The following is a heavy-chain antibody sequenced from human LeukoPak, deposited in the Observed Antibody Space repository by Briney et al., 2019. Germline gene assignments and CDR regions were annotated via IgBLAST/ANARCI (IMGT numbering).Heavy chain of an antibody. CDR2: IYNSGRT. D-gene: IGHD5-18*01. CDR1: GGSISSYY. V-gene: IGHV4-4*07. CDR3: ARELDSYQYYFDY. Sequence: PPETLSLTCTVSGGSISSYYWSWIRQPAGKGLEWIGRIYNSGRTNCNPSLKSRVTMSVDTSKNQFCLKLSSVTAADTAVYYCARELDSYQYYFDYWGQGTLVTVSS. J-gene: IGHJ4*02.